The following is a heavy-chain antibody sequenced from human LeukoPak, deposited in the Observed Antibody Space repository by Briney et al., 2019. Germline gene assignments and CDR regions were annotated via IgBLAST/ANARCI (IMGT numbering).Heavy chain of an antibody. J-gene: IGHJ5*02. CDR2: FYHSGST. CDR3: ARHDFYSNYPHNWFDP. D-gene: IGHD4-11*01. V-gene: IGHV4-38-2*01. Sequence: SETLSLTCAVSGYSISSGYFWGWIRPPPGKGLEWIGSFYHSGSTHYHPSLRSRVTISVDTSKNQFSLNLSSVTAADTAVYYCARHDFYSNYPHNWFDPWGQGTLVTISS. CDR1: GYSISSGYF.